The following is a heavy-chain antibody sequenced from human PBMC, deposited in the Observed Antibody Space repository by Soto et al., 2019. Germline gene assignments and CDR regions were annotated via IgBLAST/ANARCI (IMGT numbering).Heavy chain of an antibody. CDR1: GGTSSSYA. J-gene: IGHJ4*02. CDR2: IIPILDTT. V-gene: IGHV1-69*01. D-gene: IGHD4-4*01. Sequence: QVQVVQSGAEVKKPGSSVRVSCKASGGTSSSYAITWMRQAPGQGLEWMGGIIPILDTTDYAQKFQGRVTFTADESTSTVYMELSSLTCEDTAVYYCASGGTTVNRRFDFWGQGTLVTVSS. CDR3: ASGGTTVNRRFDF.